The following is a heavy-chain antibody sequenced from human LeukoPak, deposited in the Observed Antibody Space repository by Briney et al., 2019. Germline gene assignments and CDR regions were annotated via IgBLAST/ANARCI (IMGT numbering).Heavy chain of an antibody. J-gene: IGHJ6*04. Sequence: PGGSLRLSCAASGFIFSSYEMNWVRQAPGKGLEWVSYISSSGSTIYYADSVKGRFTISRDNAKNSLYLQVNSLRAEDTAVYYCAELGITMIGGVWGKGTTVTISS. D-gene: IGHD3-10*02. CDR2: ISSSGSTI. V-gene: IGHV3-48*03. CDR3: AELGITMIGGV. CDR1: GFIFSSYE.